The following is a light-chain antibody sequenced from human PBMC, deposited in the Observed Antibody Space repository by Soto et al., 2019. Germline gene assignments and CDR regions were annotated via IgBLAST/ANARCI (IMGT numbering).Light chain of an antibody. V-gene: IGLV2-14*01. CDR1: SSDVGGFNY. CDR3: SSYTSSSSGV. J-gene: IGLJ1*01. Sequence: QSALTQPASVSGSPGQSITISCTGTSSDVGGFNYVSWYQQHPGKTPKLLIYEVRLRPTGVSDRFSGSKSGNTASLTISGLQAEDEADYYCSSYTSSSSGVFGTGTKLPS. CDR2: EVR.